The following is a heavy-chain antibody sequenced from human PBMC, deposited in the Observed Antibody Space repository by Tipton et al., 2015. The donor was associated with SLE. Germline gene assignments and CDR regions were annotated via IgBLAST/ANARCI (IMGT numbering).Heavy chain of an antibody. CDR2: IYYSGST. D-gene: IGHD4-17*01. J-gene: IGHJ4*02. Sequence: LRLSCTVSGGSISSYYWSWIRQPPGKGLEWIGYIYYSGSTNYNPSLKSRVTISVDTSKNQFSLKLSSVTAADTAVYYCARGGRGYGDYEVYWGQGTLVTVSS. CDR3: ARGGRGYGDYEVY. CDR1: GGSISSYY. V-gene: IGHV4-59*01.